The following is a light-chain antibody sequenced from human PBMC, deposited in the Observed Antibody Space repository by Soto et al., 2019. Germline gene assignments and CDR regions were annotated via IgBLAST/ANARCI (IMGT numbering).Light chain of an antibody. CDR1: VTDVGSYTS. CDR2: AVN. V-gene: IGLV2-14*01. J-gene: IGLJ2*01. Sequence: QSVLTQPASVSGSPGQSITISCTGTVTDVGSYTSVSWYKQNPGKAPRLLIFAVNNRPSGVSSRFSGSKSGNTATLDISELQIEDEGDHYCSSYGGDQIVNFGGGTKLTVL. CDR3: SSYGGDQIVN.